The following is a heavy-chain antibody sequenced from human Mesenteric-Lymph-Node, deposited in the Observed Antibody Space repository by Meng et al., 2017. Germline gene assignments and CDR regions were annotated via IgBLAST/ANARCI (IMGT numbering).Heavy chain of an antibody. V-gene: IGHV4-34*01. J-gene: IGHJ4*02. CDR3: ARIGYCSGGSCQYVDY. CDR2: INHSGST. Sequence: GSLRLSCAVYGGSFSGYYWSWIRQPPGKGLEWIGEINHSGSTNYNPSLKSRVTISVDTSKNQFSLKLSSVTAADTAVYYCARIGYCSGGSCQYVDYWGQGTLVTVSS. CDR1: GGSFSGYY. D-gene: IGHD2-15*01.